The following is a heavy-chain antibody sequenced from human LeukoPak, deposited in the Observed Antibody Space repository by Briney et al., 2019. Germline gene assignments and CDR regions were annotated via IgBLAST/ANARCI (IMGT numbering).Heavy chain of an antibody. J-gene: IGHJ4*02. CDR3: AREGAVAGTGIDY. D-gene: IGHD6-19*01. CDR2: ISRSSSYI. Sequence: PGRSLRLSCAASGFTFSSYSMNWVRQAPGKGLEWVSSISRSSSYIHYADSVKGRFTISRDNAKNSLYLQMNSLRVEETAVYYCAREGAVAGTGIDYWGQGTLVTVSS. CDR1: GFTFSSYS. V-gene: IGHV3-21*01.